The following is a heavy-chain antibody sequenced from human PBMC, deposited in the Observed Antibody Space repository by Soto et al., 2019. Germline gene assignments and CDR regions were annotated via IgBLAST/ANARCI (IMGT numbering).Heavy chain of an antibody. CDR3: ARAPDPNWFDP. CDR2: IYYSGST. V-gene: IGHV4-59*01. CDR1: GGSISSYY. J-gene: IGHJ5*02. Sequence: SETLSLTCTVSGGSISSYYWSWIRQPPGKGLEWIGYIYYSGSTNYNPSLKSRVTISVDTSKNQFSLKLSSVTAADTAVYYCARAPDPNWFDPWGQGTLVTVSS.